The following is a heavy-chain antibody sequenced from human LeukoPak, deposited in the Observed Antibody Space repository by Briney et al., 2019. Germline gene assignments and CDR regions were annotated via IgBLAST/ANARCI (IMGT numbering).Heavy chain of an antibody. J-gene: IGHJ4*02. V-gene: IGHV1-69*01. CDR1: GGTFSSYA. D-gene: IGHD6-6*01. CDR2: IIPIFGTA. CDR3: ARNKEYSSSPIYY. Sequence: SVKVSCKASGGTFSSYAISWVRQAPGQGLEWMGGIIPIFGTATYAQKFQGRVTITADESTSTAYMELSSLRSEDTAVYYCARNKEYSSSPIYYWGQGTLVTVSS.